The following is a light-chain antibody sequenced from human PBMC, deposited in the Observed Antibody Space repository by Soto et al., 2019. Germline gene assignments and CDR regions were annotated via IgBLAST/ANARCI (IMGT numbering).Light chain of an antibody. J-gene: IGKJ5*01. CDR1: RSVNNF. V-gene: IGKV3-11*01. CDR2: DAS. Sequence: EIVLTQSPVTLSLSPGERATLSCRATRSVNNFVAWYQQKPGQAPSLLISDASNRATGIPDRFSGSGSGTEFTLTISSLKSEDFATYYCQQLNSYPRTFGQGTRLEI. CDR3: QQLNSYPRT.